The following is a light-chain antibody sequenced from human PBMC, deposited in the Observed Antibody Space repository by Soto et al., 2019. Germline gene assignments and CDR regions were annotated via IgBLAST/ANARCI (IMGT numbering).Light chain of an antibody. CDR2: DVS. Sequence: QCALTQPASVSGSPGQSITISCTGTSSDVGGYNYVSWYQQHPGKAPKLMIYDVSNRPSGVSNRFSGSKSGNTASLTISGLQAEDEADYYCSSYTSSSTLEVFGTGTKVTV. CDR1: SSDVGGYNY. J-gene: IGLJ1*01. V-gene: IGLV2-14*01. CDR3: SSYTSSSTLEV.